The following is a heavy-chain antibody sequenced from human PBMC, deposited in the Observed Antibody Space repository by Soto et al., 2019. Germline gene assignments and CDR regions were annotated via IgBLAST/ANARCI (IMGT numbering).Heavy chain of an antibody. CDR3: ARGSSYDILTGYFVIDWFDP. V-gene: IGHV4-34*01. CDR1: GGSFSGYY. J-gene: IGHJ5*02. CDR2: INHSGST. Sequence: SETLSLTCAVYGGSFSGYYWSWIRQPPGKGLEWIGEINHSGSTNYNPSLKSRVTISVDTSKNQFSLKLSSVTAADTAVYYCARGSSYDILTGYFVIDWFDPWGQGTLVTV. D-gene: IGHD3-9*01.